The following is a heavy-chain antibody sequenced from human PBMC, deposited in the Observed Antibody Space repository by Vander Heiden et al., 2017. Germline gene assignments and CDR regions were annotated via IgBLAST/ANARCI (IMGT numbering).Heavy chain of an antibody. CDR1: GFTFSSMC. CDR2: IKQDGSEK. V-gene: IGHV3-7*01. Sequence: EVQLVESGGGLVQPGGSLRLPCAASGFTFSSMCMGWVRQDRGKGLGWVANIKQDGSEKYYVDSVKGRFTISRDNAKNSLYLQMNSLRAEDTAVYYCARDVYSSSWTNYYYYGMDVWGQGTTVTVSS. D-gene: IGHD6-13*01. J-gene: IGHJ6*02. CDR3: ARDVYSSSWTNYYYYGMDV.